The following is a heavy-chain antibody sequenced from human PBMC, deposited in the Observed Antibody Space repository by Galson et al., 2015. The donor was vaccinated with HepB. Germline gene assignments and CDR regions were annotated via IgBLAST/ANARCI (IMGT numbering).Heavy chain of an antibody. CDR3: ARGVTVTTFLYYYYGMDV. CDR1: GGTFSSYA. Sequence: SVKVSCKASGGTFSSYAISWVRQAPGQGLEWMGGIIPIFGTANYAQKFQGRVTITADESTSTAYMELSSLRSEDTAVYYCARGVTVTTFLYYYYGMDVWGQGTTVTVSS. V-gene: IGHV1-69*13. D-gene: IGHD4-17*01. CDR2: IIPIFGTA. J-gene: IGHJ6*02.